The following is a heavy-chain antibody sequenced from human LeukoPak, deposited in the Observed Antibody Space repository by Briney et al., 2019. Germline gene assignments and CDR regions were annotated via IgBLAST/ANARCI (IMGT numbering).Heavy chain of an antibody. CDR3: ARHTRPGHSGYENAFDI. J-gene: IGHJ3*02. D-gene: IGHD5-12*01. V-gene: IGHV4-59*08. CDR2: IYYSGST. CDR1: GGSISSYY. Sequence: SETLSLTCTVSGGSISSYYWSWFRQPPGKGLEWIGYIYYSGSTYYNPSLKSRVTISVDTSKNQFSLRLSSVTAADTAVYYCARHTRPGHSGYENAFDIWGQGTMVTVSS.